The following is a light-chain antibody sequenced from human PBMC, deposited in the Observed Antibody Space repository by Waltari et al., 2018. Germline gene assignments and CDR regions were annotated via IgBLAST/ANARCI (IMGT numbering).Light chain of an antibody. Sequence: DIVMTQSPDSLAVSLGERATINCKSSQSVLYSSNNKNYLAWYQQKPGQPPNLLIYWASTRESGVPDRFSGSGSGTDFTLTISSLQAEDVAVYYCQQYYSTPQTFGGGTKVEIK. CDR3: QQYYSTPQT. V-gene: IGKV4-1*01. CDR2: WAS. J-gene: IGKJ4*01. CDR1: QSVLYSSNNKNY.